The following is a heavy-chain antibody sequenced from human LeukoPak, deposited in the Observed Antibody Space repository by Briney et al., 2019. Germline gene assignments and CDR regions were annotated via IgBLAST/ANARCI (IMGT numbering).Heavy chain of an antibody. V-gene: IGHV4-59*01. Sequence: SETLSLTCTVSGGSMSSFYWSWIRQPPGKGLEWIGNTYDSGSANCNPSLQSRVTISLDTSKNEVSLKLSSVTAADTAVYYCARGQGVLDYWGQGTLVTVSS. CDR1: GGSMSSFY. CDR3: ARGQGVLDY. CDR2: TYDSGSA. J-gene: IGHJ4*02. D-gene: IGHD2-8*01.